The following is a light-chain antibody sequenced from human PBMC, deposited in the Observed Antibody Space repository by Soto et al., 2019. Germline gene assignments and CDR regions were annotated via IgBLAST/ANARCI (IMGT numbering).Light chain of an antibody. J-gene: IGLJ3*02. CDR2: EGV. CDR1: SSDVGSYNL. Sequence: QSALTQPASVSGSPGQSITISCTGTSSDVGSYNLLSWYQQYPGKAPKLIIYEGVKRPSGVPNRFSGYKSGNTASLTISGLQAEDEADYYCCSYARSSTWVFGGGTKLTVL. CDR3: CSYARSSTWV. V-gene: IGLV2-23*01.